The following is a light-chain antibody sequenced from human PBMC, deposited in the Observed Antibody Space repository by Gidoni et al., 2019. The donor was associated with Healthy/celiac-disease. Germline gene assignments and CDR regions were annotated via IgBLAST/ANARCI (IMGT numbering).Light chain of an antibody. Sequence: EIVLTHSPGTLSWSPGERATLSCRASQSVSSSYLAWYQQKPGQAPRLLIYVASSRATGIPDRFSGSGSGTDFTLTISRLEPEDFAVYYCQQYGSSPYTFGQGTKLEIK. V-gene: IGKV3-20*01. CDR3: QQYGSSPYT. CDR1: QSVSSSY. CDR2: VAS. J-gene: IGKJ2*01.